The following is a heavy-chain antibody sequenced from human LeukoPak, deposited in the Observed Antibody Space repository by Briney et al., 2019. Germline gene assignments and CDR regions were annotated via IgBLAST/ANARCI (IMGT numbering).Heavy chain of an antibody. CDR2: MYYSGRT. J-gene: IGHJ3*02. Sequence: SETLSLTCNVSGDSISSASYYCGWLRTPPGKGLEWIGSMYYSGRTYYNPSLKSRVTISGEASKNKFSLKLGSVSAADTAVYYCVSASGGVLRTAFDIWGQGTMVTVSS. V-gene: IGHV4-39*07. CDR3: VSASGGVLRTAFDI. D-gene: IGHD3-16*01. CDR1: GDSISSASYY.